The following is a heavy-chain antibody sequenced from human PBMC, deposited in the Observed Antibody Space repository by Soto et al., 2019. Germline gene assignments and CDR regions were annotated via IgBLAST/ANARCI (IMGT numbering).Heavy chain of an antibody. J-gene: IGHJ4*02. CDR1: GYPFTDYF. Sequence: ASVKVSCKTSGYPFTDYFIHWVRQAPGQGLEWMGIISLYHHSTSYAQKFQGRLTVTADTSTTTVYMDLSSLTSEDSAVYWCARELYSCGGDCPYYMDYWGQGTLVTVSS. D-gene: IGHD2-21*02. V-gene: IGHV1-46*01. CDR3: ARELYSCGGDCPYYMDY. CDR2: ISLYHHST.